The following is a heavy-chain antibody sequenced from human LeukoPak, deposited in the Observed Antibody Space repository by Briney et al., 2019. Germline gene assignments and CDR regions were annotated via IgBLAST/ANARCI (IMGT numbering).Heavy chain of an antibody. J-gene: IGHJ6*03. V-gene: IGHV3-21*01. CDR1: GFTFSDYS. Sequence: PGGSLRLSCGASGFTFSDYSMNWVRQVPGKGLAWVASITSAGGYTYYADSVKGRFTISRDNAQNSLFLQMNSLRAEDTAVYFCATSGGFVLPNAITGNWYMDVWGRGTSVTVSS. CDR3: ATSGGFVLPNAITGNWYMDV. D-gene: IGHD2-2*01. CDR2: ITSAGGYT.